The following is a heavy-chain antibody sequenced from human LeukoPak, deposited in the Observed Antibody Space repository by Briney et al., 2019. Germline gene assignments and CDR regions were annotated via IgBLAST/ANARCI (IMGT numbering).Heavy chain of an antibody. CDR2: IYHSGST. CDR3: AREEALGSGSFDY. J-gene: IGHJ4*02. Sequence: PSETLSLTCIVSGYSISSNYYWGWIRQPPGKGLEWIGSIYHSGSTYYNPSLKSRVTISVDTSKNQFSLKLSSVTAADTAVYYCAREEALGSGSFDYWGQGTLVTVSS. V-gene: IGHV4-38-2*02. CDR1: GYSISSNYY. D-gene: IGHD1-26*01.